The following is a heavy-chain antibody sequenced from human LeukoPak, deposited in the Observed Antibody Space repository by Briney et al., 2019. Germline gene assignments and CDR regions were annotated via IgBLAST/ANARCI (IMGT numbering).Heavy chain of an antibody. CDR2: ISDNSITT. D-gene: IGHD6-19*01. V-gene: IGHV3-23*01. CDR3: AKDRTQGSGWYLIFDY. J-gene: IGHJ4*02. CDR1: GFTYSISA. Sequence: GGSLRLSCAASGFTYSISAMSWVRQAPGKGLEWVATISDNSITTYYADSLKGRFTISRDASKSTLYLQMNSLRAEDTAIYFCAKDRTQGSGWYLIFDYWSQGTLVTVSS.